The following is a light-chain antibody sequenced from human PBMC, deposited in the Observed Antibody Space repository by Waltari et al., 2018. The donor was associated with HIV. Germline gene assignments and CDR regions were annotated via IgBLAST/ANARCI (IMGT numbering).Light chain of an antibody. V-gene: IGLV6-57*04. J-gene: IGLJ2*01. CDR2: EDN. CDR1: SGSIASHY. CDR3: HSYDTNNQV. Sequence: NFMLTQPHSMSESPGKTVTISCTRSSGSIASHYVQWYQQRPGSAPTTVIYEDNERPSGVPDRFSGSIDRSSNSASLTISGLKTEDEADYYCHSYDTNNQVFGGGTKLTVV.